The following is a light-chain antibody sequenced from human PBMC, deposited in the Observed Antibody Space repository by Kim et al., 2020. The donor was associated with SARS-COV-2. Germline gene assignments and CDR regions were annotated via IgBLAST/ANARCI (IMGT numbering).Light chain of an antibody. V-gene: IGKV1-33*01. J-gene: IGKJ4*01. CDR2: DAS. Sequence: ASVGDRVPITCQANQHISNHLNWYQQKAGKAPNLLIYDASNLERGVPSRFSGSGSGTDFTFTISSLQPEDIATYYCQQYHNLPLTFGGGTKVDIK. CDR1: QHISNH. CDR3: QQYHNLPLT.